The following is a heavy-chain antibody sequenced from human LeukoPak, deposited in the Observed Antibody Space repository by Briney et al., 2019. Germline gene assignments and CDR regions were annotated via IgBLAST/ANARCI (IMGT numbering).Heavy chain of an antibody. CDR1: GFIFSSYG. CDR2: IRYDGSKK. CDR3: ARDPSTLLPTDDS. D-gene: IGHD2-2*01. J-gene: IGHJ4*02. Sequence: GGSLRLSCAASGFIFSSYGMHWVRQAPGKGLEWVAFIRYDGSKKYYADSVKGRFTISRDNSKNTLYLQMNSLRVEDTAIYYCARDPSTLLPTDDSWGQGTLVAVSS. V-gene: IGHV3-30*02.